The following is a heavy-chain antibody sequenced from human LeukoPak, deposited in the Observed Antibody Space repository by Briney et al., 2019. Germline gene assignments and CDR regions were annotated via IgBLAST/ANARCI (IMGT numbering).Heavy chain of an antibody. CDR2: ISGSGANR. J-gene: IGHJ4*02. CDR1: GFTLRNYA. Sequence: PGGSLRLSCAASGFTLRNYAMAWFRQAPGKGLEWVSAISGSGANRYFADSVKGRSTISRDNSRNALYLQMNSLRAEDTAVYFCARQVGPDYWGQGTLVTVSS. CDR3: ARQVGPDY. V-gene: IGHV3-23*01.